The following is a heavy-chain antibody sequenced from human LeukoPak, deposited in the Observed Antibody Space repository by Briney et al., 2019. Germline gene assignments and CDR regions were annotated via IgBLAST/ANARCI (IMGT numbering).Heavy chain of an antibody. CDR3: ARAGDIVVVPAPLDY. V-gene: IGHV3-30*03. CDR1: GLKFSEAW. Sequence: GGPLRLSVAASGLKFSEAWMTGAPRAPAKGRGGVPVISYDGSNKYYADSVKGRFTISRDNSKNTLYLQMNSLRAEDTAVYYCARAGDIVVVPAPLDYWGRGTLVTVSS. CDR2: ISYDGSNK. J-gene: IGHJ4*02. D-gene: IGHD2-2*01.